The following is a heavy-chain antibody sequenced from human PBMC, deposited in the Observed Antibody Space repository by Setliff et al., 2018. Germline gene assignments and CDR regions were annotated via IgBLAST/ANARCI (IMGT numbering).Heavy chain of an antibody. CDR3: ARTNYYDSSTYFNWFDP. D-gene: IGHD3-22*01. CDR1: GYSISSGYY. Sequence: PSETLSLTCAVSGYSISSGYYWGWIRQPPGKGLEWIGSIYHSGSTYYNPSLKSRVTMSVDTSKNQFSLKLSSVTAADTAVYYCARTNYYDSSTYFNWFDPWGRGTLVTVSS. J-gene: IGHJ5*02. CDR2: IYHSGST. V-gene: IGHV4-38-2*01.